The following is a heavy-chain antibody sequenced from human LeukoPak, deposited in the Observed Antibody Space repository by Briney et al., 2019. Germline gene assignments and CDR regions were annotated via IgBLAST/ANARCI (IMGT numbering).Heavy chain of an antibody. CDR1: GGSISSYY. Sequence: PSETLSLTCTVSGGSISSYYWSWIRQPAGKGLEWIASIYYSGSTNYNPSLKSRVTISVDTSKNQFSLKLSSVTAADTAVYYCARDGRYYGSGSINWFDPWGQGTLVTVSS. J-gene: IGHJ5*02. D-gene: IGHD3-10*01. V-gene: IGHV4-4*07. CDR3: ARDGRYYGSGSINWFDP. CDR2: IYYSGST.